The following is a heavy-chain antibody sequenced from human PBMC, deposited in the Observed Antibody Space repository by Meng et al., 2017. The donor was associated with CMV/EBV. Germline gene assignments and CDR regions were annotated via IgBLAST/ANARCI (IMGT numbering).Heavy chain of an antibody. J-gene: IGHJ4*02. CDR1: GGSFSGYY. V-gene: IGHV4-34*01. CDR2: INHSGST. D-gene: IGHD2-15*01. CDR3: ASSLTYPDY. Sequence: QLQLQQWGAGLLKSSETLSLTCAVYGGSFSGYYWSWIRQPPGKGLEWIGEINHSGSTNYNPSLKSRVTISVDTSKNQFSLKLSSVTAADTAVYYCASSLTYPDYWGQGTLVTVSS.